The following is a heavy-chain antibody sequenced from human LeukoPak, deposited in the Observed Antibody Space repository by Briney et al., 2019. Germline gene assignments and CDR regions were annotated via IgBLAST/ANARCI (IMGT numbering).Heavy chain of an antibody. CDR2: ISYDGSNK. V-gene: IGHV3-30-3*01. D-gene: IGHD1-7*01. CDR3: AKDGPLNWNYHRFDY. J-gene: IGHJ4*02. CDR1: GFTFSSYA. Sequence: PGRSLRLSCAASGFTFSSYAMHWVRQAPGKGLEWVAVISYDGSNKYYADSVKGRFTISRDNSKNTLYLQMNSLRAEDTAVYYCAKDGPLNWNYHRFDYWGQGTLVTVSS.